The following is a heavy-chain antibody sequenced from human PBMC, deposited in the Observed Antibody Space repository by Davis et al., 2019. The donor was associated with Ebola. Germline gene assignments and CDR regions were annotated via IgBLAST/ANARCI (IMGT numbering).Heavy chain of an antibody. CDR1: GDSISSSNW. J-gene: IGHJ4*02. D-gene: IGHD3-22*01. CDR2: ISQSGST. CDR3: ARGGLWRYDSSGYYSY. Sequence: SETLSLTCAVSGDSISSSNWWSWVRQPPGKGLEWIGEISQSGSTNYNPSLKSRVTISVDKSKNQFSLKLSSVTAADTAVYYCARGGLWRYDSSGYYSYWGQGTLVTVSS. V-gene: IGHV4-4*02.